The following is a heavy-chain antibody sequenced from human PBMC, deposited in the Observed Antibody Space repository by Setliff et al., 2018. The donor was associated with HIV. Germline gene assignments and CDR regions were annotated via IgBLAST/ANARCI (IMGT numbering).Heavy chain of an antibody. J-gene: IGHJ4*02. CDR3: ARLIHTGLLYFDF. V-gene: IGHV4-31*03. Sequence: SETLSLTCTVTGGSISSGGFYWTWIRQHPGKGLEWIGYIYNTGSTYHSPSLESRVTISIDTSKNQFSLKLSSVTAADTAVYFCARLIHTGLLYFDFWGLGTLVTVSS. CDR1: GGSISSGGFY. CDR2: IYNTGST. D-gene: IGHD2-8*02.